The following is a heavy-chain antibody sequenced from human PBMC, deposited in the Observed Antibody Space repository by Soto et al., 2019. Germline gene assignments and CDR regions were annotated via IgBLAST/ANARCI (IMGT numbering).Heavy chain of an antibody. Sequence: QVQLVQSGAEVKKPGSSVKVSCKASEDTFRSYGFNWLRQAPGQGPEWMGGIITISGTGKFAQKFQGRVTITADKSTGTAYLEVSSLRPEDTAVFYCAVGYTTGWFTSFDYWGQGTLVTVSS. J-gene: IGHJ4*02. CDR1: EDTFRSYG. D-gene: IGHD6-19*01. CDR3: AVGYTTGWFTSFDY. V-gene: IGHV1-69*06. CDR2: IITISGTG.